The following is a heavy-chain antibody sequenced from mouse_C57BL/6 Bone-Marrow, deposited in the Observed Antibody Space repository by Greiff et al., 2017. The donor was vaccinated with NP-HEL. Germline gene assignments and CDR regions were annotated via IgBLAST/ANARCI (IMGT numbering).Heavy chain of an antibody. CDR2: IRNKANNHAT. CDR3: TKITTEYYFDY. Sequence: EVQLVESGGGLVQPGGSMKLSCAASGFTFSDAWMDWVRQSPEKGLEWVAEIRNKANNHATYYAESVKGRFTISRDDSKSSVYLQMNSLRAEDTGIYYCTKITTEYYFDYWGQGTTLTVSS. D-gene: IGHD2-4*01. J-gene: IGHJ2*01. CDR1: GFTFSDAW. V-gene: IGHV6-6*01.